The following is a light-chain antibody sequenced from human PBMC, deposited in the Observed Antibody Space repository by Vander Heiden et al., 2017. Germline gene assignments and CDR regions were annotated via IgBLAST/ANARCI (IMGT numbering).Light chain of an antibody. J-gene: IGLJ1*01. Sequence: QFVLTQPPSVSGAPGQRVTISCTGSSSRIGADYPVHWYQQLPGTAPKLLIYDNTNRPSGVPDRFSGSRSGSSASLAIAGLQPEDEADYYCQSYDITLRGYIFGTGTTVTVL. CDR1: SSRIGADYP. V-gene: IGLV1-40*01. CDR3: QSYDITLRGYI. CDR2: DNT.